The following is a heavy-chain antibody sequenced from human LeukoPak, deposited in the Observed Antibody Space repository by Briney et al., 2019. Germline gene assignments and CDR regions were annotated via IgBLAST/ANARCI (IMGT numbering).Heavy chain of an antibody. D-gene: IGHD3-22*01. CDR1: GFTFDSYA. V-gene: IGHV3-48*03. Sequence: QPGGSLRLSCAASGFTFDSYAMNWVRQAPGKGLEWVSYISSSGSIVYYADFAKGQFTISRDNAKNTLHLQMKSLRAEDTAVYYCTRVWSWGKVAVITSHDAFESWGQGTMVTVSS. J-gene: IGHJ3*02. CDR3: TRVWSWGKVAVITSHDAFES. CDR2: ISSSGSIV.